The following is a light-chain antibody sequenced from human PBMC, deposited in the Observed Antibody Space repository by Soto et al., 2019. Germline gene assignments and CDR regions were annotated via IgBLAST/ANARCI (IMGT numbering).Light chain of an antibody. J-gene: IGKJ4*01. CDR2: GAS. Sequence: EIVLTQSPGTLSLSPGERATLSCRASQRVSSSFLAWYQQKPGQAPRLLIYGASSMATGIPDRFSGSGSGTDFTLTISRLEPEDFAVYYCQQYGGSPPLTFGGGTKVELK. CDR1: QRVSSSF. CDR3: QQYGGSPPLT. V-gene: IGKV3-20*01.